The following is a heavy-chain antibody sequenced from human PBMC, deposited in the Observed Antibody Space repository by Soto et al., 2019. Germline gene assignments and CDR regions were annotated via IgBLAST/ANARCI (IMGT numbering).Heavy chain of an antibody. CDR1: GFTFSSYW. CDR3: AREIAARL. J-gene: IGHJ6*04. Sequence: EVQLVESGGGLVQPGGSLRLSCAASGFTFSSYWMSWFRQAPGKGLEWVANIKQDGSEENYVDSVKGRFTISRDNAKNALYLQMNGLRVGDTAVYYCAREIAARLWGKGTTVTVSS. V-gene: IGHV3-7*01. D-gene: IGHD6-6*01. CDR2: IKQDGSEE.